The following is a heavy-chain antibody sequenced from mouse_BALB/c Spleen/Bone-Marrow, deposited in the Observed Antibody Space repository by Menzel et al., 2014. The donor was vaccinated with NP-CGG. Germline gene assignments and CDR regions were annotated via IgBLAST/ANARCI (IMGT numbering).Heavy chain of an antibody. D-gene: IGHD2-14*01. J-gene: IGHJ4*01. CDR3: ARDRSYRSRAMDY. V-gene: IGHV1-7*01. Sequence: VKLVESGAELAKPGASVKMSCRASGYTFTTYWMHWVKQRPGQGLEWIGYINPTTGYTEYNQKFQDRATLTADESSSTAYMQLSSLTSEDSAIYYCARDRSYRSRAMDYWGQGTSVTVSS. CDR2: INPTTGYT. CDR1: GYTFTTYW.